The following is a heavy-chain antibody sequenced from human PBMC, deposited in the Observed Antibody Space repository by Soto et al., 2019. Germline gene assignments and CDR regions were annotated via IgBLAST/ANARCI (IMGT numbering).Heavy chain of an antibody. CDR1: GFIFGKYD. V-gene: IGHV3-30*18. J-gene: IGHJ4*02. CDR2: ISQDGRIK. D-gene: IGHD2-8*02. CDR3: AKGGLPWWPQGNEF. Sequence: QVQLVESGGGVVQPGRSLRLSCEGSGFIFGKYDMYWVRQAPGKGLEWVTKISQDGRIKDYEDSVQGRFTISRDNSRDTMYLEMNSLRPEDTAIYYCAKGGLPWWPQGNEFRGQGTLVTVSA.